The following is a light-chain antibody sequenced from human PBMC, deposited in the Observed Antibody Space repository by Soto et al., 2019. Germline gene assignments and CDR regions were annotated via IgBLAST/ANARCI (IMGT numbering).Light chain of an antibody. Sequence: QSVLTQPPSVSGSPGQSVTISCIGTSSDVGDYNRVSWYQQPPGTAPKVIIYEVTSRPSGVPDRFSGSKSGNTASLTISGLQAEDEADYFCSSYTASATVVFGTGTKLTVL. CDR1: SSDVGDYNR. CDR3: SSYTASATVV. J-gene: IGLJ1*01. CDR2: EVT. V-gene: IGLV2-18*02.